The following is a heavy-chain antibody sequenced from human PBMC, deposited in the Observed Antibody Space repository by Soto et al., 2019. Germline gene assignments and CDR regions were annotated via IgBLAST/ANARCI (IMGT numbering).Heavy chain of an antibody. CDR2: ISYDGRNK. CDR1: GFTFATYG. Sequence: PGGSLRPSCTASGFTFATYGMHWVRQAPGKGLEWVAVISYDGRNKYYADSVEGRFTISRDNSKNTLYLQMNSLRAEDTAVYYCAKDHKAFIKVSYYFGMDVWGQGTTVTVSS. V-gene: IGHV3-30*18. CDR3: AKDHKAFIKVSYYFGMDV. J-gene: IGHJ6*02.